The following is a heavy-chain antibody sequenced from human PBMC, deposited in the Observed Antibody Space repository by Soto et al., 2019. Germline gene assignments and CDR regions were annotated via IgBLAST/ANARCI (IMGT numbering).Heavy chain of an antibody. D-gene: IGHD2-15*01. CDR1: GFTFSSYG. CDR3: AKDLCGGYCPVDI. CDR2: ISYDGSNK. Sequence: GGSLRLSCAASGFTFSSYGMHWVRQAPGKGLEWVAVISYDGSNKYYADSVKGRFTISRDNSKNTLYLQMNSLRAEDTAVYYCAKDLCGGYCPVDIWGQGTMVT. J-gene: IGHJ3*02. V-gene: IGHV3-30*18.